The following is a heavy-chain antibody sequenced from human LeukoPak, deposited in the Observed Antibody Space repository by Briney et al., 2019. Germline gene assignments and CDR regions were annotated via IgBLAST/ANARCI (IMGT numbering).Heavy chain of an antibody. CDR2: IYYSGST. J-gene: IGHJ5*02. Sequence: PSETLSLTCTVSGGSISSYYWSWIRQPPGKGLEWIGYIYYSGSTNYSPSLKSRVTISVDTSKNQFSLKLSSVTAADTAVYYCARGSNWFDPWGQGTLVTVSS. CDR1: GGSISSYY. V-gene: IGHV4-59*01. CDR3: ARGSNWFDP.